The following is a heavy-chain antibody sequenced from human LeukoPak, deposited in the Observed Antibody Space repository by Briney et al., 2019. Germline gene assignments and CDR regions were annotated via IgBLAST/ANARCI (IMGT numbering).Heavy chain of an antibody. CDR1: GYTFTSYY. CDR3: ARGPGPADDGGGYCFDY. D-gene: IGHD3-22*01. V-gene: IGHV1-46*01. Sequence: ASVKVSCKASGYTFTSYYLYWARQAPGQGLEWMGVINPSGGSTTSAQKFQGRVTMTRDTSTSTVYMELRSLRSEDTAVYYCARGPGPADDGGGYCFDYWGQGTLVTVSS. CDR2: INPSGGST. J-gene: IGHJ4*02.